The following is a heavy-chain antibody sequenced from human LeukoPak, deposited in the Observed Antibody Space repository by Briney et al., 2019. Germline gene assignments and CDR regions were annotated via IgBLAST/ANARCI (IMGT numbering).Heavy chain of an antibody. CDR1: GFSLSSYA. CDR2: ISSSDDGT. D-gene: IGHD6-6*01. CDR3: AKDISYSSSSVWFDP. J-gene: IGHJ5*02. V-gene: IGHV3-23*01. Sequence: GGSLRLSCAASGFSLSSYAMSWVRQAPGKGLEWVSVISSSDDGTYHAGSVRGRFTISRDSSKNTLYLQMNSLRAEDTAAYYCAKDISYSSSSVWFDPWGQGTLVTVSS.